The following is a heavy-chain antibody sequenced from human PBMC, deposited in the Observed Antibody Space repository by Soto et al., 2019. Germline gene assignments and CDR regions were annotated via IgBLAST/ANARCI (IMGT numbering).Heavy chain of an antibody. Sequence: QVQLEQSGAEVKKPGSSVKVSCKASGGTFRTAAVSWVRQAPGQGLEWMGGIMPVFRTPDYAQKFHGRVTITAEESTGTAYMELSGLRSDDTAVYYCARDNDRPQLGGNYYYILDVWGQGTTITVSS. CDR3: ARDNDRPQLGGNYYYILDV. CDR2: IMPVFRTP. D-gene: IGHD2-8*01. CDR1: GGTFRTAA. V-gene: IGHV1-69*12. J-gene: IGHJ6*02.